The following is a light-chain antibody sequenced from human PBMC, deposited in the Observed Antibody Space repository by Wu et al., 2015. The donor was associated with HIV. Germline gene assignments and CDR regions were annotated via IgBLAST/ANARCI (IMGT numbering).Light chain of an antibody. CDR1: QSVTSNY. CDR2: GAS. V-gene: IGKV3-20*01. Sequence: EIVLTLSPGTLSLSPGERATLSCRASQSVTSNYLAWYQQKPGQAPRLLIYGASSRATGIPDRFSGSGSGTDFTLTISRLEPEDFAVYYCQQYGSSPLTFGGGTKVEIK. J-gene: IGKJ4*02. CDR3: QQYGSSPLT.